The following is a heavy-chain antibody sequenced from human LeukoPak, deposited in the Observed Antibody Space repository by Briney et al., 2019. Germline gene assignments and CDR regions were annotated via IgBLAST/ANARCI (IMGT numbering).Heavy chain of an antibody. V-gene: IGHV3-23*01. CDR1: GFTFSSYA. CDR2: ISGSGGST. D-gene: IGHD2-15*01. CDR3: AKTPLQDCSGGSCYSYWYFDL. Sequence: GGSLRLSCAASGFTFSSYAMSWVRQAPGKGLEWVSTISGSGGSTNYADSVKGRFTISRDNSKNTLYLQMNSLRAEDTAVYYCAKTPLQDCSGGSCYSYWYFDLWGRGTLVTVSS. J-gene: IGHJ2*01.